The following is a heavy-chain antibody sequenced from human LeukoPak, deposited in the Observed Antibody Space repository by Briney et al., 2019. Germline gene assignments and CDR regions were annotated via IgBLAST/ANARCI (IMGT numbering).Heavy chain of an antibody. CDR2: ISGSGIYI. V-gene: IGHV3-21*01. Sequence: GGSLRLSCAASGFTFSAYSMNWVRQAPGKGLEWVSSISGSGIYIYYADSVKGRSTISRHNAKNSLYLQMNSLRAEDTAVYYCAELGITMIGGVWGKGTTVTISS. CDR3: AELGITMIGGV. J-gene: IGHJ6*04. D-gene: IGHD3-10*02. CDR1: GFTFSAYS.